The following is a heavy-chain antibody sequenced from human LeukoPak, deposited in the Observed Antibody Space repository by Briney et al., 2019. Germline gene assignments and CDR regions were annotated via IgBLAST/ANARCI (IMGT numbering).Heavy chain of an antibody. Sequence: SETLSLTCTVSGGSISSSSYYWGWIRQPPGKGLEWIGSIYYSGSTCYNPSLKSRVTISVDTSKNQFSLKLSTVTAADTAVYYCVAAPGSLYFDYWGQGTLVTVSS. CDR3: VAAPGSLYFDY. J-gene: IGHJ4*02. CDR1: GGSISSSSYY. CDR2: IYYSGST. V-gene: IGHV4-39*01. D-gene: IGHD6-13*01.